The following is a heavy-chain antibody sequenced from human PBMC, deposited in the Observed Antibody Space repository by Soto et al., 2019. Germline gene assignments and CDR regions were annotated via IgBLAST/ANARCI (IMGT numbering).Heavy chain of an antibody. CDR1: GGSFSGYY. J-gene: IGHJ6*02. CDR3: ASSLWFGELPDDYYYYGMDV. V-gene: IGHV4-34*01. Sequence: SETLSLTCAVYGGSFSGYYWSWIRQPPGKGLEWIGEINHSGSTNYNPSLKSRVTISVDTSKNQFSLKLSSVTAADTAVYYCASSLWFGELPDDYYYYGMDVWGQGTTVTSP. D-gene: IGHD3-10*01. CDR2: INHSGST.